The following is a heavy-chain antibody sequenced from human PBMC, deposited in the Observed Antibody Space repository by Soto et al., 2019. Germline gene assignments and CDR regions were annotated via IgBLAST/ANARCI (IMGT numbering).Heavy chain of an antibody. J-gene: IGHJ4*02. D-gene: IGHD2-21*02. CDR3: AIGGHIAVVTARLDY. V-gene: IGHV1-46*02. CDR1: GYTFNTYY. CDR2: IHPSGGGT. Sequence: GASVKVSCKPSGYTFNTYYLHWLRQAPGQALEWMGVIHPSGGGTTYAQKFLGRVTVTRDTSTTTVFVELSSLRSDDTAVYYCAIGGHIAVVTARLDYWGQGTLDTVSS.